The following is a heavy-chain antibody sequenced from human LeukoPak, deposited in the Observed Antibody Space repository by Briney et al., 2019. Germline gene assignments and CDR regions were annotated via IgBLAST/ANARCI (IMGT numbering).Heavy chain of an antibody. J-gene: IGHJ4*02. CDR1: GFTFSSYW. CDR3: ARALGSPLDY. D-gene: IGHD1-26*01. V-gene: IGHV3-74*01. Sequence: GGSLRLSCAASGFTFSSYWMHWVRHAPGKGLLWVSLINSDGNNRGYADSVKGRFTVSRDNAKNTLYLQMNSLRAEDTAVYYCARALGSPLDYWGQGTLVTVSS. CDR2: INSDGNNR.